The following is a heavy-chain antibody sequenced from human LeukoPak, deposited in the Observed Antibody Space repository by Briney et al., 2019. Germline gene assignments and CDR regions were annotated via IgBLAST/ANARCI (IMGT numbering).Heavy chain of an antibody. CDR2: ISAYNGNI. V-gene: IGHV1-18*01. CDR3: ARDSPVAGTGDAFDI. CDR1: GYTFTSYG. D-gene: IGHD6-19*01. Sequence: ASVKLSCEASGYTFTSYGISWVRQAPGQGLEWMGWISAYNGNINYAQKLQGRFTMTRDTATSTAYMELSSLRSDDTAVYYCARDSPVAGTGDAFDIGGQGTMVTVSS. J-gene: IGHJ3*02.